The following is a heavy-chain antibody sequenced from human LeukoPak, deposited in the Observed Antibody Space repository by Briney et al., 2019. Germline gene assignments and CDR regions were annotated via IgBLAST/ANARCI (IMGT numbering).Heavy chain of an antibody. CDR2: IRYDGSNK. J-gene: IGHJ4*02. D-gene: IGHD3-22*01. Sequence: PGGSLRLSCAASGFTFSSYDMHWVRQAPGKGLEGGAFIRYDGSNKDYADSVKGRLTISRDNSKNTLYLQMNSLRAEDTAVYYCAKDILGLHYYDSSAQSPDYFDYWGQGTLVTVSS. CDR1: GFTFSSYD. V-gene: IGHV3-30*02. CDR3: AKDILGLHYYDSSAQSPDYFDY.